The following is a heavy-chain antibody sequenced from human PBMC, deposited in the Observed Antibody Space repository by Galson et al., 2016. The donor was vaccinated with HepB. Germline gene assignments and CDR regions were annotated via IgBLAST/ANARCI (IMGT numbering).Heavy chain of an antibody. Sequence: SVKVSCKASGDTFRGYAISWVRQAPGHGLEWMGGIIPFFATANYAQKLQGRVTITADESTSTAYMELSSLRSEDTAVYYCASDNGYYYDSSGPKPRGYFDYWGQGTLVTVSS. D-gene: IGHD3-22*01. CDR1: GDTFRGYA. CDR3: ASDNGYYYDSSGPKPRGYFDY. V-gene: IGHV1-69*13. CDR2: IIPFFATA. J-gene: IGHJ4*02.